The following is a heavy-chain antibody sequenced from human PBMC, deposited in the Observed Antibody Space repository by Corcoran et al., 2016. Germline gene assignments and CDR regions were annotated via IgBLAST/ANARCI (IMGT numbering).Heavy chain of an antibody. J-gene: IGHJ4*02. CDR2: IYYSGST. CDR1: GGSISSYY. CDR3: ARGGRGAAAGLDY. V-gene: IGHV4-59*01. Sequence: QVQLQESGPGLVKPSETLSLTCTVSGGSISSYYWSWIRQPPGKGLEWIDYIYYSGSTNYNPSLKSRVTISVDTSKNQFSLKLTSVTAADTAVYYCARGGRGAAAGLDYWGQGTLVTVSS. D-gene: IGHD6-13*01.